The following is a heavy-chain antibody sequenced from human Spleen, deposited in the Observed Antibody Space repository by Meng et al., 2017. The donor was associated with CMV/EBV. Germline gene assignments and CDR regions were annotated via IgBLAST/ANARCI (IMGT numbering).Heavy chain of an antibody. V-gene: IGHV4-39*07. Sequence: SETLSLTCTVFGDSITSSHYYWGWIRQPPGKGLEWIGEIYNGRNTYYNPSLKSRVTISAETSKNQFSLKLRSVTAADTAAYYCARDCSGANCYTFHYGMDVWGQGTTVTVSS. J-gene: IGHJ6*02. CDR2: IYNGRNT. CDR1: GDSITSSHYY. D-gene: IGHD2-15*01. CDR3: ARDCSGANCYTFHYGMDV.